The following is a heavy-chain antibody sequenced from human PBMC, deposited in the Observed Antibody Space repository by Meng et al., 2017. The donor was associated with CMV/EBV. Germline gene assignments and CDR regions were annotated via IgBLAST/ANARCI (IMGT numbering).Heavy chain of an antibody. CDR3: ARGALERSGYYYYGMDV. V-gene: IGHV3-21*01. Sequence: GESLKISCAASGFTFSSYSMNWVRQAPGKGLEWVSSISSSSSYIYYADSVKGRFTISRDNAKNSLYLQMNSLRAEDTAVYYCARGALERSGYYYYGMDVWGQGTTVTVS. J-gene: IGHJ6*02. D-gene: IGHD3-10*01. CDR2: ISSSSSYI. CDR1: GFTFSSYS.